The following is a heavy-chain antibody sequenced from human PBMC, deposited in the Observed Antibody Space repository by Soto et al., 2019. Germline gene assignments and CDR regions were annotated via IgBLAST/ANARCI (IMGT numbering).Heavy chain of an antibody. J-gene: IGHJ5*02. CDR2: IYWDDDK. Sequence: QITLKESGPTLVKPTQTLTLTCTFSGFSLSTSGVGVGWIRQPPGKALEWLALIYWDDDKRYSPSLNCRPTITKDTSKNQVVLTMTNMDPVDTATYYCAHSLIGYYYDSSGSNWFDPWGQGTLVTVSS. CDR3: AHSLIGYYYDSSGSNWFDP. D-gene: IGHD3-22*01. CDR1: GFSLSTSGVG. V-gene: IGHV2-5*02.